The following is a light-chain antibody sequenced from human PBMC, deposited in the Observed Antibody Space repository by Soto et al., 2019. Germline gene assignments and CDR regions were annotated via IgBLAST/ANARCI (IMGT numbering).Light chain of an antibody. J-gene: IGLJ1*01. Sequence: QSALSXPPSASGSPGQSVTISCTGTSSDVGAYDYVSWYQQHPGKAPKLMIYEVAKRPSGVPDRFSGSKSGYTASLTVSGLQAEDEADYYCSSYGGSNNYVFGTGTKVTV. V-gene: IGLV2-8*01. CDR3: SSYGGSNNYV. CDR2: EVA. CDR1: SSDVGAYDY.